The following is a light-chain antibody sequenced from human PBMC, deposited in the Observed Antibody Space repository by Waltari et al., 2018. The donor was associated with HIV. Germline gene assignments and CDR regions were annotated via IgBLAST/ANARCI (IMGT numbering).Light chain of an antibody. CDR1: SSNLGAGYA. Sequence: QSVLTQPPSVSAAPGQSVPISCPCSSSNLGAGYAPPWSQPLPGTAPKLLIYGNNNRPSGVPDRFSGSKSGTSASLAITGLQAEDEADYYCQSYDSSLTHNYVFGTGTKVTVL. J-gene: IGLJ1*01. V-gene: IGLV1-40*01. CDR3: QSYDSSLTHNYV. CDR2: GNN.